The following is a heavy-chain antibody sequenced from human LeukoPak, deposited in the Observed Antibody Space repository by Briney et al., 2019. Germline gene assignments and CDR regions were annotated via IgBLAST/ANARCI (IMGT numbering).Heavy chain of an antibody. V-gene: IGHV1-2*02. CDR2: ISPNSGET. CDR3: ARDGNFDY. Sequence: ASVKVSCKASGYTFTDYYMHWVRQAPGQGLEWMGWISPNSGETSYAQKFQGRVTMTRDTSIRTAYMEVHSLRPGDTAVFYCARDGNFDYWGQGTLVTVSS. D-gene: IGHD1-1*01. CDR1: GYTFTDYY. J-gene: IGHJ4*02.